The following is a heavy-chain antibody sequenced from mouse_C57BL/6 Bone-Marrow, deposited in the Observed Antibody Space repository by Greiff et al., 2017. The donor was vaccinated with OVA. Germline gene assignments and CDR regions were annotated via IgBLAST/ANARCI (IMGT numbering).Heavy chain of an antibody. J-gene: IGHJ4*01. D-gene: IGHD1-1*01. CDR1: GFTFSDYG. CDR3: ARQGTTGMDY. Sequence: EVHLVESGGGLVQPGGSLKLSCAASGFTFSDYGMAWVRQAPRKGPEWVAFISNLAYSIYYADTVTGRFTISRENAKNTLYLEMSSLRSEDTAMYYCARQGTTGMDYWGQGTSVTVSS. CDR2: ISNLAYSI. V-gene: IGHV5-15*01.